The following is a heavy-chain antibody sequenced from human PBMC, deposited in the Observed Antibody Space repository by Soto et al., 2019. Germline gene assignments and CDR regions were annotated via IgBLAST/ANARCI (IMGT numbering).Heavy chain of an antibody. Sequence: QVQLQESGPGLVKPSQTLSLTCTVSGGSISSGGYYWSWIRQHPGKGLEWIGYIYFSGTTYYNPSLKSRVIIXXDXSXXQFSLKLSSVTAADTAVYYCAKISHHGSGSIAFDIWGQGTMVTVSS. CDR2: IYFSGTT. CDR3: AKISHHGSGSIAFDI. D-gene: IGHD3-10*01. CDR1: GGSISSGGYY. J-gene: IGHJ3*02. V-gene: IGHV4-31*03.